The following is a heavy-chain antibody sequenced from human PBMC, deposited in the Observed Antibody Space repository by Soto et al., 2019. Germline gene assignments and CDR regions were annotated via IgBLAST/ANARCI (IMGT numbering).Heavy chain of an antibody. Sequence: QVQLVESGGGVVQPGRSLRLSCAASRFTFSNYAMNWVRQAPGKGLEWVAVISYDGSNKYYADSVKGRFTISRDNSKNTLYLQMNSLRAEETAVYYCARGTPRGGGDCLEYWGQGTLVTVSS. CDR1: RFTFSNYA. CDR3: ARGTPRGGGDCLEY. D-gene: IGHD2-21*02. CDR2: ISYDGSNK. J-gene: IGHJ4*02. V-gene: IGHV3-30-3*01.